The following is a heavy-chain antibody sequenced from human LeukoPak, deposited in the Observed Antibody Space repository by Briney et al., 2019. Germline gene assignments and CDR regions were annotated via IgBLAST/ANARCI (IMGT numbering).Heavy chain of an antibody. V-gene: IGHV3-48*01. CDR1: GFTFSYYS. D-gene: IGHD3-3*01. J-gene: IGHJ6*03. Sequence: SGGSLRLSCAASGFTFSYYSMNWVRQAPGKGLEWVSYISSSSSTIYYADSVKGRFTISRDNAKNSLYLQMNSLRAEDTAVYYCARGLKSFFGVVIYYYYMDVWGKGTTVTVSS. CDR2: ISSSSSTI. CDR3: ARGLKSFFGVVIYYYYMDV.